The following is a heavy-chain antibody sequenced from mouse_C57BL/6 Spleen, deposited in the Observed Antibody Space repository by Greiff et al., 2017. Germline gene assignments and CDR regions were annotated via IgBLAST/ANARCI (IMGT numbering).Heavy chain of an antibody. CDR2: ISSGSSTI. CDR1: GFTFSDYG. V-gene: IGHV5-17*01. J-gene: IGHJ4*01. CDR3: ARGGNYPLYAMDY. Sequence: DVMLVESGGGLVKPGGSLKLSCAASGFTFSDYGMHWVRQAPEKGLEWVAYISSGSSTIYYADTVKGRFTISRDNAKNTLFLQMTSLRSEDTAMYYCARGGNYPLYAMDYWGQGTSVTVSS. D-gene: IGHD2-1*01.